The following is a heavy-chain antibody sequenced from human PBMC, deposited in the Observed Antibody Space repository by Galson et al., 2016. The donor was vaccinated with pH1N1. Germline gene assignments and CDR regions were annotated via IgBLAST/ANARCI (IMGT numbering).Heavy chain of an antibody. D-gene: IGHD3-10*01. CDR3: AIFAGTSPG. V-gene: IGHV3-7*01. CDR1: GFSLSSFW. J-gene: IGHJ4*02. Sequence: SLRLSCAASGFSLSSFWMTWVRQAPGKGLEWVANINQDGAQKYYVDSVKGRFTISRDNAKNSLYLQMNSLRVEDTGLYYCAIFAGTSPGWGQGTLVTVSS. CDR2: INQDGAQK.